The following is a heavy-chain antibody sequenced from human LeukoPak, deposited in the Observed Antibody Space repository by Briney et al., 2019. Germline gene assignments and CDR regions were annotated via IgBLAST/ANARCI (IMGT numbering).Heavy chain of an antibody. CDR1: GYTFTSYG. V-gene: IGHV1-46*01. CDR3: ARDLGSGAFDI. Sequence: ASVKVSCKASGYTFTSYGISWVRQAPGQGLEWMGIINPSGGSTSYAQKFQGRVTMTRDMSTSTVYMELSSLRSEDTAVYYCARDLGSGAFDIWGQGTMVTVSS. J-gene: IGHJ3*02. CDR2: INPSGGST. D-gene: IGHD3-10*01.